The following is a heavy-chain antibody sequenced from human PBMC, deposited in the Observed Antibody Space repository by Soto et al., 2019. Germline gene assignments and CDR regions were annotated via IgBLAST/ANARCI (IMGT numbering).Heavy chain of an antibody. Sequence: GESLKISCKGSGYSFTSYWIGWVRQMPGKGLEWMGIIYPGDSDTRYSPSFQGQVTISADKSISTAYLQWSSLKASDTAMYYCARQNVWGSYRPHDAFDIWGQGTMVTVSS. CDR3: ARQNVWGSYRPHDAFDI. CDR2: IYPGDSDT. CDR1: GYSFTSYW. V-gene: IGHV5-51*01. J-gene: IGHJ3*02. D-gene: IGHD3-16*02.